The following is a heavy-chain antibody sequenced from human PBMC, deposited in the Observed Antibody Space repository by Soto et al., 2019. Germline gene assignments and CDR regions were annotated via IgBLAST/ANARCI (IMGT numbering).Heavy chain of an antibody. V-gene: IGHV3-21*01. J-gene: IGHJ5*02. CDR3: ARDRVVVVAAT. CDR2: ISSSSSYI. Sequence: EVQLVESGGGLVKPGGSLRLSCAASGFTFSSYSMNWVRQAPGKGLEWVSSISSSSSYIYYADSVKGRFTISRDNDKNSQYLQMNSLRAEDTAVYYCARDRVVVVAATWGQGTLVTVSS. CDR1: GFTFSSYS. D-gene: IGHD2-15*01.